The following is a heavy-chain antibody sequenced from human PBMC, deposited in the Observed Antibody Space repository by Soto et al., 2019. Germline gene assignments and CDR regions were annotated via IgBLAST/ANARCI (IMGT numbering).Heavy chain of an antibody. CDR3: ARSPAGAYYYYYYYMDV. V-gene: IGHV3-33*01. Sequence: GGSLRLSCAASGFTFSSYGMHWVRQAPGKGLEWVAVIWYDGSNKYYADSVKGRFTISRDNSKNTLYLQMNSLRAEDTAVYYCARSPAGAYYYYYYYMDVWGKGTTVTVSS. J-gene: IGHJ6*03. CDR1: GFTFSSYG. D-gene: IGHD2-21*01. CDR2: IWYDGSNK.